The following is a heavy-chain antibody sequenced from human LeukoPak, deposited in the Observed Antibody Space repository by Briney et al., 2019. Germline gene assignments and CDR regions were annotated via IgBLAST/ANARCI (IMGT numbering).Heavy chain of an antibody. CDR3: ARLIAVVPAASNWFDP. Sequence: TSETLSLTCAAYGGSFSGYYWSWIRQPPGKGLEWIGEINHSGSTNYNPSLKSRVTISVDTSKNQFSLKLSSVTAADTAVYYCARLIAVVPAASNWFDPWGQGTLVTVSS. J-gene: IGHJ5*02. V-gene: IGHV4-34*01. CDR1: GGSFSGYY. D-gene: IGHD2-2*01. CDR2: INHSGST.